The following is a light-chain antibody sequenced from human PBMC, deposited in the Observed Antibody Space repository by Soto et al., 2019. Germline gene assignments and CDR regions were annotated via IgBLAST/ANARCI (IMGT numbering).Light chain of an antibody. J-gene: IGLJ2*01. CDR1: SSDVGSYNL. Sequence: QSALTQPASVSGSPGQSITISCTGTSSDVGSYNLVSWYQQHPGKAPELMIYEGSKRPSGVSNRFSGSKSGNTASVTISGLQAEDEADYYCCSYAGSSTDVVFGGGTKLTVL. CDR3: CSYAGSSTDVV. V-gene: IGLV2-23*01. CDR2: EGS.